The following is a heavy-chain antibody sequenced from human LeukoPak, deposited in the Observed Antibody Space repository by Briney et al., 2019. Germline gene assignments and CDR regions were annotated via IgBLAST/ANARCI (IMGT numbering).Heavy chain of an antibody. J-gene: IGHJ4*02. Sequence: PSETLSLTCTVSGGSISSGSYYWSWIRQPAGKGLEWIGRIYTSGSTNYNPSLKSRVTISVDTSKNQFSLKLSSVTAADTAVYYCARAPGDFWSGYWNPFDYWGQGTLVTVSS. CDR3: ARAPGDFWSGYWNPFDY. CDR1: GGSISSGSYY. CDR2: IYTSGST. V-gene: IGHV4-61*02. D-gene: IGHD3-3*01.